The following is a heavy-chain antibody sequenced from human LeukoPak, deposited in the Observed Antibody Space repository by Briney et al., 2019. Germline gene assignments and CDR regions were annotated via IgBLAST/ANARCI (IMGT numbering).Heavy chain of an antibody. Sequence: GGSLRLSCAASGFTFDEYAMHWVRQAPGKGLEWVSGISWNSGSIGYADSVKGRFTISRDNAKNSLYLQMNGLRAEDTALYYCAKALTATVRGVISFDYWGQGTLVTVSS. CDR2: ISWNSGSI. V-gene: IGHV3-9*01. D-gene: IGHD3-10*01. CDR1: GFTFDEYA. J-gene: IGHJ4*02. CDR3: AKALTATVRGVISFDY.